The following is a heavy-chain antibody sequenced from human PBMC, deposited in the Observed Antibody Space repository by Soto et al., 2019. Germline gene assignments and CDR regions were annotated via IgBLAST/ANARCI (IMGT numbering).Heavy chain of an antibody. V-gene: IGHV3-23*01. CDR2: ITGGATNA. J-gene: IGHJ4*02. CDR3: AKEAARPGPCDS. CDR1: GFTFSSYP. D-gene: IGHD6-6*01. Sequence: GGSLRLSCEASGFTFSSYPMSWVRQAPGKGLEWISGITGGATNAYYADSVKGRFTISRDNSKNTLYLQLNSLKAEDTAVYYCAKEAARPGPCDSWGQGTLVTVSS.